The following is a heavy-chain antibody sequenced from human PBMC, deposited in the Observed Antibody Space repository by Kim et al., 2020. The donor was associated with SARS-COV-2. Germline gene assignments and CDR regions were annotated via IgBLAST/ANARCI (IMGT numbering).Heavy chain of an antibody. CDR3: AKDVGALYYFDY. D-gene: IGHD2-15*01. V-gene: IGHV3-9*01. CDR1: GFTFEAYA. CDR2: ISWNSGSI. J-gene: IGHJ4*02. Sequence: GGSLRLSCAASGFTFEAYAMHWVRQAPGKGLEWVSGISWNSGSIGYADSVKGRFTISRDNAKNSLYLQMNSLRAEDTALYYCAKDVGALYYFDYWGQGTLVTVSS.